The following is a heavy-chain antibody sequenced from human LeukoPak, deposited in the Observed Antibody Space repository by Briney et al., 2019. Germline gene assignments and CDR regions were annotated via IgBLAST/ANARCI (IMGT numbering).Heavy chain of an antibody. V-gene: IGHV3-11*01. D-gene: IGHD3-22*01. J-gene: IGHJ3*02. CDR2: ISSSGSTI. CDR3: ARKDSSGYDAFDI. CDR1: GFTFSDYY. Sequence: GGSLRLSCAASGFTFSDYYMSWIRQAPGKGLEWVSYISSSGSTIYYADSVKGRFTISRDNAKNSLYLRMNSLRAEDTAVYYCARKDSSGYDAFDIWGQGTMVTVSS.